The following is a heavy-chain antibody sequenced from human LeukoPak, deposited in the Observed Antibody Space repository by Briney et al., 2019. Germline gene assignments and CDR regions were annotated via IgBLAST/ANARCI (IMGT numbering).Heavy chain of an antibody. CDR2: IYYSGST. V-gene: IGHV4-39*07. Sequence: SETLSLTCTVSGGSIRSSSYYWGWIRQPPGKGLEWIGSIYYSGSTYYNPSLKSRVTISVDTSKNQFSLKLSSVTAADTAVYYCARGPDFDWFDYWGQGTLVTVSS. CDR3: ARGPDFDWFDY. J-gene: IGHJ4*02. D-gene: IGHD3-9*01. CDR1: GGSIRSSSYY.